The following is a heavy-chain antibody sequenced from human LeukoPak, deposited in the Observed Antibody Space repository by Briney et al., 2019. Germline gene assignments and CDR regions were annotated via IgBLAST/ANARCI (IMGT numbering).Heavy chain of an antibody. V-gene: IGHV4-61*02. D-gene: IGHD3-22*01. CDR2: IYTSGST. CDR1: GGSISSGSYY. J-gene: IGHJ4*02. Sequence: SETLSLTCTVSGGSISSGSYYWSWIRQPAGKGLEWIGRIYTSGSTNYNPSLKSRVTISVDTSKNQFSLKLSSVTAADTAVYYCAIETDSSGYYSAYWGQGTLVTVSS. CDR3: AIETDSSGYYSAY.